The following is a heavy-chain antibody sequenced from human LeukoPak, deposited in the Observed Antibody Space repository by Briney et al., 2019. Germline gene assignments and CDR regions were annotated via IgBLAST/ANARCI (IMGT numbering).Heavy chain of an antibody. CDR3: AREHCSGGSCYSIYYYYYMDV. CDR2: IYYSGST. CDR1: GDSISSSNSY. Sequence: PSETLSLTCTVSGDSISSSNSYWGWIRQPPGKGLEWIGSIYYSGSTYYNPSLKSRVTISVDTSKNQFSLKLSSVTAADTAVYYCAREHCSGGSCYSIYYYYYMDVWGKGTTVTVSS. V-gene: IGHV4-39*07. J-gene: IGHJ6*03. D-gene: IGHD2-15*01.